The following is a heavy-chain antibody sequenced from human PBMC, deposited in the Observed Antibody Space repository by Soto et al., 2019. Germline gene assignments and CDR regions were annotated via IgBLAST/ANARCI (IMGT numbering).Heavy chain of an antibody. J-gene: IGHJ4*02. CDR3: ARDPSAGRITMIVVVNYYFDD. D-gene: IGHD3-22*01. CDR1: GSTFSSYA. CDR2: ISYDGSNK. V-gene: IGHV3-30-3*01. Sequence: GGSLRLSCAASGSTFSSYAMHWVRQAPGKGLEWVAVISYDGSNKYYADSVKGRFTISRDNSKNTLYLQMNSLRAEDTAVYYCARDPSAGRITMIVVVNYYFDDWGQGTLVTVSS.